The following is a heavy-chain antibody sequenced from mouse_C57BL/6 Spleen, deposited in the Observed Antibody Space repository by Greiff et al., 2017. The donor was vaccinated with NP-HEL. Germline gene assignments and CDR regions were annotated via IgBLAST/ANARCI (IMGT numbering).Heavy chain of an antibody. D-gene: IGHD2-4*01. CDR1: GYAFSSSW. CDR2: IYPGDGDT. CDR3: ARYPYDYDWYFDV. J-gene: IGHJ1*03. V-gene: IGHV1-82*01. Sequence: VQLQQSGPELVKPGASVKISCKASGYAFSSSWMNWVKQRPGKGLEWIGRIYPGDGDTNYNGKFKGKATLTADKSSSTAYMQLSSLTSEDSAVYFCARYPYDYDWYFDVWGTGTTVTVSS.